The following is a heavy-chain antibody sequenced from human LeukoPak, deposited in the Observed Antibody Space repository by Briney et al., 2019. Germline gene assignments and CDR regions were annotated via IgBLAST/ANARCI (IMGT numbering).Heavy chain of an antibody. CDR1: GFTFRTYA. CDR2: VSYDGSNK. J-gene: IGHJ6*02. V-gene: IGHV3-30-3*01. CDR3: ARDSHYYDPGGYYSRGEYYHHGMDA. D-gene: IGHD3-22*01. Sequence: PGGSLRLSCVVSGFTFRTYAMHWVRQAPGKGLEWVAVVSYDGSNKYYAASVQGRFTISRDNSRNTLHPQMNSLRAEDTAVYYCARDSHYYDPGGYYSRGEYYHHGMDAWGQGTTATASS.